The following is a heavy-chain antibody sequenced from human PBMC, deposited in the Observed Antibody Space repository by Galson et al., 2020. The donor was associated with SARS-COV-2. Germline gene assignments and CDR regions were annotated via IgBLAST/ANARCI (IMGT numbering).Heavy chain of an antibody. CDR3: AKGRITMIVVGDSDY. CDR1: GFTFSSYA. CDR2: ISGSGGST. J-gene: IGHJ4*01. V-gene: IGHV3-23*01. Sequence: GESLKISCAASGFTFSSYAMSWVRQAPGKGLEWVSAISGSGGSTYYADSVKGRFTISRDNSKNTLYLQMNSLRAEDTAVYYCAKGRITMIVVGDSDYWGHGTLVTVSS. D-gene: IGHD3-22*01.